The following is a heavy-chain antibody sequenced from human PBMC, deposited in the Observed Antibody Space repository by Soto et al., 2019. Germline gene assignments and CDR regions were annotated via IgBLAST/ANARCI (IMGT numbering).Heavy chain of an antibody. CDR2: INHSGST. J-gene: IGHJ6*02. D-gene: IGHD2-2*01. CDR3: ARGDSTDGYYYYGMDV. CDR1: GGSFSGYY. Sequence: QVQLQQWGAGLLKPSETLSLTCAVYGGSFSGYYWSWIRQPPGKGLEWIGEINHSGSTNYNPSLRRRVTISVNTSTNPFSLQLSSGTAADTAVYYCARGDSTDGYYYYGMDVWGQGTTVTVSS. V-gene: IGHV4-34*01.